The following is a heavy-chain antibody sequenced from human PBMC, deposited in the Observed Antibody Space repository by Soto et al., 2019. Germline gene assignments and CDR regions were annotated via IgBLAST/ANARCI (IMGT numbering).Heavy chain of an antibody. CDR3: ARDYGSGSYSARGRAFDI. J-gene: IGHJ3*02. Sequence: GASVKVSCKASGGTFSSYAISWVRQAPGQGLEWMGGIIPIFGTANYAQKFQGRVTITADKSTSTAYMELSSLRSEDTAVYYCARDYGSGSYSARGRAFDIWGQGTIVTVSS. D-gene: IGHD3-10*01. CDR2: IIPIFGTA. CDR1: GGTFSSYA. V-gene: IGHV1-69*06.